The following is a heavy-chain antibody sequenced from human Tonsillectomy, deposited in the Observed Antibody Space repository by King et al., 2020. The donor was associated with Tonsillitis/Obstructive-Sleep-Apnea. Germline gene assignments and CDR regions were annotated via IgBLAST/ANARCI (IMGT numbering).Heavy chain of an antibody. V-gene: IGHV3-23*04. CDR2: ISGSGGST. J-gene: IGHJ4*02. CDR3: AKEGGGSGLPSFDY. Sequence: VQLVESGGGLVQPGGSLRLSCAASGFTFSSYAMSWVRQAPGKGLEWVSAISGSGGSTYHADSVTGRFTISRYNSKNTLLLQMNGRRAEDTAVYYCAKEGGGSGLPSFDYWGQGTLVTVSS. D-gene: IGHD3-10*01. CDR1: GFTFSSYA.